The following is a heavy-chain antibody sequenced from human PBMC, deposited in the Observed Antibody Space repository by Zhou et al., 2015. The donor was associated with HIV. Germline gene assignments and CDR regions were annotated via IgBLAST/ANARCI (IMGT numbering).Heavy chain of an antibody. CDR3: ARAQRYSSGWPTLSIMDV. Sequence: QVQLVQSGAEVKKPGASVKVSCKASGYTFTNYGITWVRQAPGQGLEWMGGISTYNINAVYAQKFQGRITMSTDISTTTAYMELRSLRSDDTAVYYCARAQRYSSGWPTLSIMDVWGQGTTVTVSS. V-gene: IGHV1-18*01. CDR2: ISTYNINA. CDR1: GYTFTNYG. J-gene: IGHJ6*02. D-gene: IGHD6-19*01.